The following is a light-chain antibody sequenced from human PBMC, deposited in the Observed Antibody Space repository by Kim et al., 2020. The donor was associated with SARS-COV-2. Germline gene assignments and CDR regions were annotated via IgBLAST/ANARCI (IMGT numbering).Light chain of an antibody. V-gene: IGKV3-20*01. J-gene: IGKJ1*01. CDR2: GAS. CDR3: QQYGNSPQT. Sequence: EIVLTQSPGTLSLSPGERATLSCRASQSVSSSYLAWYQQKPGQAPRLLIYGASSRATGIPDRFSGSGSGTDFILTISRLEPEDFAVYYWQQYGNSPQTFGQGTKVDIK. CDR1: QSVSSSY.